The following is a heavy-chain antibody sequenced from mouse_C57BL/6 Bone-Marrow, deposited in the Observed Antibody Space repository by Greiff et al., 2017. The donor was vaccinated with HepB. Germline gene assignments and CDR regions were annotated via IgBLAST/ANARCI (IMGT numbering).Heavy chain of an antibody. J-gene: IGHJ2*01. Sequence: QVQLQQSGPELVKPGASVKISCKASGYAFSSSWMNWVKQRPGKGLEWIGRIYPGDGDTNYNGKFKGKATLTADKSSSTAYMQLSSLTSEDSAVYFWARSGANWHYWGQGTTLTVSS. CDR3: ARSGANWHY. CDR1: GYAFSSSW. V-gene: IGHV1-82*01. CDR2: IYPGDGDT. D-gene: IGHD4-1*01.